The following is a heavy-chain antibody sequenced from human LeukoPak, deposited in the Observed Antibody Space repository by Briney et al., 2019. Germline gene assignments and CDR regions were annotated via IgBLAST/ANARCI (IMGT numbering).Heavy chain of an antibody. Sequence: PGGSLRLSCAASGFTFSNFAMNWVRQAPGKGLEWVSSISSGTSYIYYADSVRGRFTISRDNAKNSLYLQMNSLRAEDTAVYHCASGARPIEYWGQGTLVTVSS. CDR2: ISSGTSYI. D-gene: IGHD6-6*01. V-gene: IGHV3-21*01. J-gene: IGHJ4*02. CDR1: GFTFSNFA. CDR3: ASGARPIEY.